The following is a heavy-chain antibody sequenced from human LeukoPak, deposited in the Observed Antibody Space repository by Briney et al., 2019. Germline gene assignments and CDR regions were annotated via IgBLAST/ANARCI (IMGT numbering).Heavy chain of an antibody. CDR3: AKDLAYCGGGCYSAYYYYGMDV. CDR1: GGSISSYY. Sequence: ETLSLTCTVSGGSISSYYWSWIRQPPGKGLEWVSAISGSGGSTYYADSVKGRFTISRDNSKNTLYLQMNSLRAEDTAVYYCAKDLAYCGGGCYSAYYYYGMDVWGQGTTVTVSS. V-gene: IGHV3-23*01. J-gene: IGHJ6*02. D-gene: IGHD2-21*02. CDR2: ISGSGGST.